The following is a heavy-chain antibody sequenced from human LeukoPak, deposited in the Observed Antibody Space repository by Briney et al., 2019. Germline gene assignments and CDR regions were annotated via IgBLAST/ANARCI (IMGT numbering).Heavy chain of an antibody. D-gene: IGHD3-22*01. J-gene: IGHJ3*02. CDR2: LFGGGTA. V-gene: IGHV3-53*01. Sequence: GGSLRLSCAASGLIVNTNYMTWVRQAPGKGLKWVSLLFGGGTAYYADSVKGRFTISRDISKNTLYLQMNSLRVEDTAVYYCARGGHSMIVAFDIWGLGTMVTVSS. CDR1: GLIVNTNY. CDR3: ARGGHSMIVAFDI.